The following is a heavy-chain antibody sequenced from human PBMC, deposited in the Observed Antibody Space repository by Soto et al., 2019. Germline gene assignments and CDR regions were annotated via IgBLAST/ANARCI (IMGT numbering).Heavy chain of an antibody. CDR3: ARARAIAEAGISWFGP. CDR1: GFTFSSYW. D-gene: IGHD6-13*01. J-gene: IGHJ5*02. CDR2: INSDGSST. Sequence: EVQLVESGGGLVQPGGSLRLSCAASGFTFSSYWMHWVRQAPGKGLVWVSSINSDGSSTSYADSVKGRFTISRDNAKNSLYLQMNSLRAEDTAVYYCARARAIAEAGISWFGPWGQGTVVTGSS. V-gene: IGHV3-74*01.